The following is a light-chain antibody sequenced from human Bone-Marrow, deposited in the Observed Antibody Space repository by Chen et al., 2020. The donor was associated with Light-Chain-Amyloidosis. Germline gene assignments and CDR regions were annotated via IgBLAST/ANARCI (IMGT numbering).Light chain of an antibody. CDR1: SGSIAGNY. CDR3: QSYDTSVRV. V-gene: IGLV6-57*01. J-gene: IGLJ3*02. Sequence: FMLTQPRAVSESPGKTVTISCTRSSGSIAGNYVQWFQQRPGRSPTTVIFEDNLRPPGVPDRFSGSIDTSSNSASLSISGLKPEDEAEYYCQSYDTSVRVFGGGTRLTVL. CDR2: EDN.